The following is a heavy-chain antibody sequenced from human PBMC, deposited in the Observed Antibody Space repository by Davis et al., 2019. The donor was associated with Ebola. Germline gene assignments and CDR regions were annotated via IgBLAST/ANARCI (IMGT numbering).Heavy chain of an antibody. CDR2: ITSGGSTN. Sequence: GESLKISCVASGFSFNSYTMNWVRQAPGKGLKWLSYITSGGSTNSYADSVKGRFTISRDNAENSVFLQMNSLRAEDTAVYYCARAGFYYESSDYYEYPTWFDPWGQGTLVTVSS. J-gene: IGHJ5*02. D-gene: IGHD3-22*01. CDR1: GFSFNSYT. CDR3: ARAGFYYESSDYYEYPTWFDP. V-gene: IGHV3-48*04.